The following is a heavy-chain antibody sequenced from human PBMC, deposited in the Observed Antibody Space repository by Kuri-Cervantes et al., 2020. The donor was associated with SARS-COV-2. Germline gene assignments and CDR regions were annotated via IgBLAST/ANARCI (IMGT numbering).Heavy chain of an antibody. D-gene: IGHD4-11*01. CDR1: GYTLTELS. CDR2: FDPEDGET. V-gene: IGHV1-24*01. Sequence: ASVKVSCKVSGYTLTELSMHWVRQAPGKGLEWMGGFDPEDGETIYAQKFQGRVTMTEDTSTDTAYMELSSLRSEDTAVYYCATASPMTTVTNNWFDPWGQGTLVTVSS. J-gene: IGHJ5*02. CDR3: ATASPMTTVTNNWFDP.